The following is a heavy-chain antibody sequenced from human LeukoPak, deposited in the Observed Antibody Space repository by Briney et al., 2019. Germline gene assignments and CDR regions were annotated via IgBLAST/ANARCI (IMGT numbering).Heavy chain of an antibody. D-gene: IGHD2-15*01. V-gene: IGHV4-59*11. CDR3: ARSYINWFDP. CDR2: IYYSGST. Sequence: PSETLSLTCTVSGGSISSHYWSWIRQPPGKGLEWIGYIYYSGSTNYNPSLKSRVTIPVDTSKDQFSLKLSSVTAADTAVYYCARSYINWFDPWGQGTLVTVSS. CDR1: GGSISSHY. J-gene: IGHJ5*02.